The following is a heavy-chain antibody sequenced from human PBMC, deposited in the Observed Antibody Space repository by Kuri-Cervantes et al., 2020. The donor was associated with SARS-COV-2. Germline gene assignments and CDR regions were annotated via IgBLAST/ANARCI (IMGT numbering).Heavy chain of an antibody. V-gene: IGHV4-59*01. Sequence: GSLRLSCSVSGVSINNYWSWIRQPPGKGLEWIAYIYYSGSPNYNPSLKSRVTISVDTSKNQFSLKLSSVTAADTAVYYCARGRQPRSAYYYYYGMDVWGQGTTVTVSS. J-gene: IGHJ6*02. CDR2: IYYSGSP. CDR1: GVSINNY. D-gene: IGHD1-26*01. CDR3: ARGRQPRSAYYYYYGMDV.